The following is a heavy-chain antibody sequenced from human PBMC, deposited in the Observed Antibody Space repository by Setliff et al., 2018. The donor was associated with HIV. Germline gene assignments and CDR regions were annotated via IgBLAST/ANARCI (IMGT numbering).Heavy chain of an antibody. CDR1: GFTFDDYT. CDR2: ISWDGGST. Sequence: GGSLRLSCAASGFTFDDYTMHWVRQAPGKGLEWVSLISWDGGSTYYADSVKGRFTISRDNAKNSLYLQMNSLRAEDMALYYCVRDKWLVPDTFDIWGQGTMVTVSS. V-gene: IGHV3-43*01. J-gene: IGHJ3*02. D-gene: IGHD6-19*01. CDR3: VRDKWLVPDTFDI.